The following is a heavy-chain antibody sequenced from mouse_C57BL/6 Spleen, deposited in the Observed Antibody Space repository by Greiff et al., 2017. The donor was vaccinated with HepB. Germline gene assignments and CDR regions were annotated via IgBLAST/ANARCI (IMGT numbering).Heavy chain of an antibody. Sequence: EVKLVESGPGLVKPSQSLSLTCSVTGYSITSGYYWNWIRQFPGNKLEWMGYISYDGSNNYNPSLKNRISITRDTSKNQFFLKLNSVTTEDTATYYCARDPGSSYVGFAYWGQGTLVTVSA. D-gene: IGHD1-1*01. CDR2: ISYDGSN. J-gene: IGHJ3*01. V-gene: IGHV3-6*01. CDR1: GYSITSGYY. CDR3: ARDPGSSYVGFAY.